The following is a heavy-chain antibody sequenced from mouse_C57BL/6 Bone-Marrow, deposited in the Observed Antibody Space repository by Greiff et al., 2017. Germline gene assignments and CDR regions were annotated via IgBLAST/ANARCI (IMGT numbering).Heavy chain of an antibody. D-gene: IGHD1-1*01. Sequence: EVQGVESGGGLVKPGGSLKLSCAASGFTFSSYTMSWVRQTPEKRLEWVATISGGGGNTYYPDSVKGRFTISRDNAKNTLYLQMSSLRSEDTALYYCARRKNYYGSSMDYWGQGTSVTVSS. J-gene: IGHJ4*01. V-gene: IGHV5-9*01. CDR3: ARRKNYYGSSMDY. CDR1: GFTFSSYT. CDR2: ISGGGGNT.